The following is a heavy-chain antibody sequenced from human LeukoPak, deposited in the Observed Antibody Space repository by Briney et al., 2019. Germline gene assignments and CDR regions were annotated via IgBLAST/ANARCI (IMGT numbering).Heavy chain of an antibody. CDR2: ISSSSSYI. D-gene: IGHD3-22*01. CDR3: AREGIHTYYYDRSGIEDAFDI. Sequence: GGSLRLSCAASGFTFTSYAMSWVRQAPGKGLEWVSSISSSSSYIYYADSVKGRFTISRDNAKNSLYLQMNSLRAEDTAVYYCAREGIHTYYYDRSGIEDAFDIWGQGTMVTVSS. CDR1: GFTFTSYA. V-gene: IGHV3-21*01. J-gene: IGHJ3*02.